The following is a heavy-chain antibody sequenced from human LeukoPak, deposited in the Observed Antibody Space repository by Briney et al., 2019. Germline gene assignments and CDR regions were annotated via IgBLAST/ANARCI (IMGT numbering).Heavy chain of an antibody. CDR1: GFTVSSTC. V-gene: IGHV3-66*01. CDR2: ICSAGST. CDR3: ARETDLSSGWSSQGFDY. Sequence: GGSVRLSCGASGFTVSSTCMSWVRQAPGKGLEWVSVICSAGSTYYAGSVKGRFTISRDNSNNTLFLQMDTLRAEDTAVYYCARETDLSSGWSSQGFDYWGKGTLVTVSS. D-gene: IGHD6-13*01. J-gene: IGHJ4*02.